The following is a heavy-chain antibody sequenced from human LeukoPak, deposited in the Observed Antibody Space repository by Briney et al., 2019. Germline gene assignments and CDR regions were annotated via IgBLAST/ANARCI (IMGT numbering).Heavy chain of an antibody. Sequence: ASVKVSCKASGYTFTSYYMHWVRQAPGQGLEWMGIINPSGGSTGYAQKFQGRVTMTRDTSTSTVYMELSSLRSEDTAVYYCARGVTMVRGVIISPWFDPWGQGTLVTVSS. J-gene: IGHJ5*02. CDR2: INPSGGST. D-gene: IGHD3-10*01. CDR1: GYTFTSYY. V-gene: IGHV1-46*01. CDR3: ARGVTMVRGVIISPWFDP.